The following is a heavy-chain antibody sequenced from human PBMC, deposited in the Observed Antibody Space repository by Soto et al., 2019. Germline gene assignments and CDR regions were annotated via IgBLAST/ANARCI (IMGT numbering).Heavy chain of an antibody. V-gene: IGHV5-10-1*01. CDR1: GYIFTNYW. Sequence: GESLKISCRASGYIFTNYWITWVRQMPGKGLEWVGRIDPSDSYTTYSPSFRGHVTISADKSISTAYLQWGSLKASDTAIYYCARLVAFNWFDSWGQGTLVTVSS. J-gene: IGHJ5*01. CDR3: ARLVAFNWFDS. CDR2: IDPSDSYT.